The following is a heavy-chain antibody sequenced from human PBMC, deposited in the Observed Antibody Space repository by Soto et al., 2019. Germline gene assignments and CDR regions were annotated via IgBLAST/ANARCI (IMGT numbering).Heavy chain of an antibody. D-gene: IGHD1-26*01. V-gene: IGHV1-69*13. CDR3: ARDRDRSGSSNWFDP. CDR1: GGTFSSYA. Sequence: ASVKVSCKASGGTFSSYAISWVRQAPGQGLEWMGGIIPIFGTANYAQKFQGRVTITADESTSTAYMELSSLRSEDTAVYYCARDRDRSGSSNWFDPGAREPWSPSPQ. J-gene: IGHJ5*02. CDR2: IIPIFGTA.